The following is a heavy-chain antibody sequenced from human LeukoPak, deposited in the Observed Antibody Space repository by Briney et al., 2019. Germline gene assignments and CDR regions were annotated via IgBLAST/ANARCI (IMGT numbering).Heavy chain of an antibody. V-gene: IGHV4-30-4*08. J-gene: IGHJ6*04. D-gene: IGHD3-22*01. CDR2: IYYSGST. CDR1: GGSISSGDYY. Sequence: SQTLSLTCTVSGGSISSGDYYWSWIRQPPGKGLEWIGYIYYSGSTYYNPSLKSRVTISVDTSKNQFSLKLSSVTAADTAVYYCARGRFYYDLEMDVWGKGTTVTVSS. CDR3: ARGRFYYDLEMDV.